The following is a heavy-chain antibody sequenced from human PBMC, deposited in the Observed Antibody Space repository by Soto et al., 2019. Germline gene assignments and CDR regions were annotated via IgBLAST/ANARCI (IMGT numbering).Heavy chain of an antibody. J-gene: IGHJ4*02. CDR2: ISGSGGST. CDR3: ATLSSDSSGYYGYFDY. CDR1: GFTFSSYA. D-gene: IGHD3-22*01. Sequence: GGSLRLSCAASGFTFSSYAMSWVRQAPGKGLEWVSAISGSGGSTYYADSVKGRFTISRDNSKNTLYLQMNSLRAEDTAVYYCATLSSDSSGYYGYFDYWGQGTLVTVSS. V-gene: IGHV3-23*01.